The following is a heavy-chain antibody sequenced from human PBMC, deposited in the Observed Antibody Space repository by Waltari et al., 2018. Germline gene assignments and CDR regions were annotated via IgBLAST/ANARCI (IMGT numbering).Heavy chain of an antibody. CDR1: GGSFSGYY. CDR2: INHSGST. J-gene: IGHJ5*02. CDR3: ARGRGFDP. Sequence: QVQLQQWGGGLLRPSEPLSLMCAVYGGSFSGYYWSWIRQPPGKGLEWIGEINHSGSTNYNPSLKSRVTISVDTSKKQFSLKLTSVTAADTAIYYCARGRGFDPWGQGTLVTVSS. V-gene: IGHV4-34*01.